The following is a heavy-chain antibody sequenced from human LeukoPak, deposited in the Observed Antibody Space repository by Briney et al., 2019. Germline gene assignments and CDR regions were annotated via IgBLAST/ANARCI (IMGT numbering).Heavy chain of an antibody. V-gene: IGHV3-23*01. D-gene: IGHD3-22*01. CDR1: GFTFSSYA. J-gene: IGHJ4*02. Sequence: PGRSLRLSCAASGFTFSSYAMSWVRQAPGKGLEWVSAISGSGGSTYYADSVKGRFTISRDNSKNTLYLQMNSLRAEDTAVYYCAKGPYDSPAGDYWGQGTLVTVSS. CDR2: ISGSGGST. CDR3: AKGPYDSPAGDY.